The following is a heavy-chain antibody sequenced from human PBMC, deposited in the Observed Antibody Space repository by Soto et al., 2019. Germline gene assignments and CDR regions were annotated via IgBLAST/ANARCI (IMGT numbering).Heavy chain of an antibody. V-gene: IGHV1-8*01. D-gene: IGHD3-3*01. J-gene: IGHJ6*03. CDR2: MNPNSGNT. CDR1: GYTFTSYD. CDR3: ARGYDFRSGYSVGYIDV. Sequence: QVHLVQHGAEVKTPGASVKVSCKASGYTFTSYDINWVRQATGQGLEWMGWMNPNSGNTGYAQKFQGRVTMTRNTCISTAYMELSSLRSEDTAVYYCARGYDFRSGYSVGYIDVWGKGTTVTVSS.